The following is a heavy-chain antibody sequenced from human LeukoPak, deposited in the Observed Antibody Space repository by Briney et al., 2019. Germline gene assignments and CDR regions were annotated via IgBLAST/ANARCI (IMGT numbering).Heavy chain of an antibody. CDR2: IKQDGSEK. J-gene: IGHJ4*02. Sequence: GGSLRLSCAASGFTFSSYWMSWVRQAPGKGLEWVANIKQDGSEKYYVDSVKGRFTISRDNSKNTLYLQMNSLRAEDTAVYYCAKASGTYYYDSSGFDYWGQGTLVTVSS. CDR3: AKASGTYYYDSSGFDY. V-gene: IGHV3-7*01. D-gene: IGHD3-22*01. CDR1: GFTFSSYW.